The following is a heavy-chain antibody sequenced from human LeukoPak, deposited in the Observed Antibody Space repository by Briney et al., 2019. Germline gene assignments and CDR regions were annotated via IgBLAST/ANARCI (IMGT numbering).Heavy chain of an antibody. D-gene: IGHD3-10*01. CDR3: ARDPMVRGVINPRYYYGMDV. CDR2: ISSSSSTI. Sequence: GGSLRLSCAASGFTFSSYSMNWVRQAPGKGLEWVSYISSSSSTIYYADSVKGRFTISRDNAKNSLYLQMNSLRAEDTAVYYCARDPMVRGVINPRYYYGMDVWGQGTTVTVSS. CDR1: GFTFSSYS. J-gene: IGHJ6*02. V-gene: IGHV3-48*01.